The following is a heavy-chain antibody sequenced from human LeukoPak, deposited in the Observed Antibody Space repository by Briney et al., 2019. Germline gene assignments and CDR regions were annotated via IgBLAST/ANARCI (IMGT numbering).Heavy chain of an antibody. CDR3: ARQPERPGAFGVPAAKDWYFDL. D-gene: IGHD2-2*01. CDR2: IYPGDSDT. CDR1: GYSFTSYW. J-gene: IGHJ2*01. V-gene: IGHV5-51*01. Sequence: GESLKISCKGSGYSFTSYWIGWVRQMPGKGLEWMGIIYPGDSDTRYSPSFQGQVTISADKSISTAYLQWSSLKASDTAMYYCARQPERPGAFGVPAAKDWYFDLWGRGTLVTVSS.